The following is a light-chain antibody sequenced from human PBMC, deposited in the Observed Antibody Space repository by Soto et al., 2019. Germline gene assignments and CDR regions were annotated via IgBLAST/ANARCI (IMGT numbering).Light chain of an antibody. CDR2: WAS. Sequence: SPSPASLAASLGGGSTITCKSSPRDLVTSNNINFLAWYQQKPGQSLKFILYWASTRASGVPARFSGSGSGTDFTLTISSLQAEDVAVYYCHQFYSSPPTFGQGTKVDIK. CDR3: HQFYSSPPT. CDR1: PRDLVTSNNINF. J-gene: IGKJ1*01. V-gene: IGKV4-1*01.